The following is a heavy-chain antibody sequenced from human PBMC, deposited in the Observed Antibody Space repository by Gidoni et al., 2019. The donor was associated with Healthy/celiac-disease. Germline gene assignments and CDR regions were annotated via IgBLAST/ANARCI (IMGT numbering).Heavy chain of an antibody. V-gene: IGHV4-39*01. CDR1: GGSISSSSYY. Sequence: QLQLQESGPGLVKPSETLSLTCTVSGGSISSSSYYWGWIRQPPGKGLEWIGSIYYSGSTYYNPSLKSRVTISVDTSKNQFSLKLSSVTAADTAVYYCARRANYDFWSGDDYWGQGTLVTVSS. J-gene: IGHJ4*02. D-gene: IGHD3-3*01. CDR2: IYYSGST. CDR3: ARRANYDFWSGDDY.